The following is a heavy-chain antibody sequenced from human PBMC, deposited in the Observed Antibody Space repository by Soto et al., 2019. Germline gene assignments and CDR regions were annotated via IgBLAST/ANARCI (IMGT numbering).Heavy chain of an antibody. J-gene: IGHJ5*02. V-gene: IGHV4-34*01. CDR1: GGSFSGYY. CDR3: ARCDEQQLAQWTRTYNWFDP. CDR2: INHSGST. Sequence: QVQLQQWGAGLLKPSETLSLTCAVYGGSFSGYYWSWIRQPPGKGLEWIGEINHSGSTNYNPSLKSRVTISVDTSKNQFSLKLSSVTAADTAVYYCARCDEQQLAQWTRTYNWFDPWGQGTLVTVSS. D-gene: IGHD6-13*01.